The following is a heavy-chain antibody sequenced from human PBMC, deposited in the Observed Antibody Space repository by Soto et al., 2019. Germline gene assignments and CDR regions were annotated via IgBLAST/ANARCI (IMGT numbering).Heavy chain of an antibody. CDR3: ARDASYYSLWSGYYPSRNGMDV. CDR2: IWYDGSKK. Sequence: QVQVVESGGGVVQPGRSLRLSCAASGFTFSSFGMHWVRQAPGKGLEWVSLIWYDGSKKSYGDSGKGRFTMSRDNSRNTVYLQMNSLRADDTAVYYCARDASYYSLWSGYYPSRNGMDVWGQGTTVTVSS. V-gene: IGHV3-33*01. J-gene: IGHJ6*02. D-gene: IGHD3-3*01. CDR1: GFTFSSFG.